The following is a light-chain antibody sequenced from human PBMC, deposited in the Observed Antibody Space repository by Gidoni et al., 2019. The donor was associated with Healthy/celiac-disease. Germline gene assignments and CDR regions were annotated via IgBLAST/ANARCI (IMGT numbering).Light chain of an antibody. CDR3: AAWDDSLSVV. Sequence: QSVLTQPPSASGTPGQRVTISGSGSSSNIGSNYVYWYQQLPGTAPKLLIYRNNQRPSGVPDRFSGSKSGTSASLAICGLRSEDEADYYCAAWDDSLSVVFGGGTKLTVL. CDR2: RNN. CDR1: SSNIGSNY. J-gene: IGLJ2*01. V-gene: IGLV1-47*01.